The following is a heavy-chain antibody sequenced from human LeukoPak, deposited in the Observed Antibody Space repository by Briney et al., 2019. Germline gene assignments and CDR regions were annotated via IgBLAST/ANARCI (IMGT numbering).Heavy chain of an antibody. V-gene: IGHV3-48*04. D-gene: IGHD1-26*01. CDR2: ISSSGSTI. CDR1: GFTFSSYG. J-gene: IGHJ4*02. CDR3: GRGGIVEAFDY. Sequence: SGGSLRLSCAASGFTFSSYGMHWVRQAPGKGLEWVSYISSSGSTIYYEDSVKGRFTISRDNAKNSLYLQMNSLGAEDTAVYYCGRGGIVEAFDYWGQGTLVTISS.